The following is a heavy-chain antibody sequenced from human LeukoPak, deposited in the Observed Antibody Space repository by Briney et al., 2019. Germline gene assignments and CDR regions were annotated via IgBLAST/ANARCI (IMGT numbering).Heavy chain of an antibody. Sequence: GGSLRLSCAASQFTFSIYTMNWVRQAPGKGLEWVSSISSSSSNIYYSDSVKGRFTISRDNAKNSLYLQMNNLRAEDTAVYYCARDASRWSPDPFDYWGQGALVTVSP. D-gene: IGHD2-15*01. J-gene: IGHJ4*02. CDR1: QFTFSIYT. CDR2: ISSSSSNI. V-gene: IGHV3-21*01. CDR3: ARDASRWSPDPFDY.